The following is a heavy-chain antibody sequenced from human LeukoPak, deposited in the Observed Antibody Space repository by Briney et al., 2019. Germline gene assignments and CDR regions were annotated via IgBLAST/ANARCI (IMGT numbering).Heavy chain of an antibody. CDR1: GGSISSGDYY. V-gene: IGHV4-30-4*01. J-gene: IGHJ6*02. CDR3: ARDHMYYDFWSGYYKGHYYGMDV. D-gene: IGHD3-3*01. CDR2: IYYSGST. Sequence: SETLSLTCTVSGGSISSGDYYWSWLRQPPGTGLEWIGYIYYSGSTYYNPSLKSRVTISVDTSKNQFSLKLSSVTAADTAVYYCARDHMYYDFWSGYYKGHYYGMDVWGQGTTVTVSS.